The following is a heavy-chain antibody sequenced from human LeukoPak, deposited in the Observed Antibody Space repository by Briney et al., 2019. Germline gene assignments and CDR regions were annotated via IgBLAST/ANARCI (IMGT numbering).Heavy chain of an antibody. J-gene: IGHJ6*03. CDR1: GFTFSSYA. CDR2: ISYDGSNK. Sequence: PGGSLRLSCAASGFTFSSYAMHWVRQAPGKGLEWVAVISYDGSNKYYADSVKGRLTISRDNSKNTLYLQMNSLRAEDTAVYYCARGPPGYYYYYMDVWGKGTTVTVSS. V-gene: IGHV3-30*04. CDR3: ARGPPGYYYYYMDV.